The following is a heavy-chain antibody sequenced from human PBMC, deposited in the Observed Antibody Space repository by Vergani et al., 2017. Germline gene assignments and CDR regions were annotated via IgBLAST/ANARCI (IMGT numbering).Heavy chain of an antibody. J-gene: IGHJ6*02. D-gene: IGHD6-13*01. CDR2: FYTGGGT. Sequence: QVQLQESGPGLVRPSQTLSLSCTVSGGSISSGSYYWSWFRQPAGKGLEWIGRFYTGGGTSYNPSLKSRVTISVDTSKNQFSLQLSSVTAADTAVYYCARDPLYSTTWPFLLLDMDVWGQGTTVTVSS. V-gene: IGHV4-61*02. CDR3: ARDPLYSTTWPFLLLDMDV. CDR1: GGSISSGSYY.